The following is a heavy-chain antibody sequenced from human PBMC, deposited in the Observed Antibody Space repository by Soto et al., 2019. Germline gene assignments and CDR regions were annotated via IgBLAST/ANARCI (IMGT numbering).Heavy chain of an antibody. CDR1: GDSITRSNFY. V-gene: IGHV4-39*02. D-gene: IGHD3-22*01. CDR2: IFYSGST. J-gene: IGHJ5*02. CDR3: ARHKTTMLTVVSAFDP. Sequence: SETLSLTCTVSGDSITRSNFYWGWIRQPPGKGLEWLGSIFYSGSTFYNPALKSRVTFSVDTSKNHFSLKLSSVTAADTAVYYCARHKTTMLTVVSAFDPWGQGARVTVSS.